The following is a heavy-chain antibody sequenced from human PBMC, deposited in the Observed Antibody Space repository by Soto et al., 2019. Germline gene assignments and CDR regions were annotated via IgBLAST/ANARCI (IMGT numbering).Heavy chain of an antibody. CDR3: ARVSIAARPFDY. Sequence: GGSLRLSCAASGFTFSSYAMHWVRQAPGKGLEWVAVISYDGSNKYYADSVKGRFTISRDNSKNTLYLQMNSLRAEDTAVYYCARVSIAARPFDYWGQGTLVTVSS. CDR1: GFTFSSYA. V-gene: IGHV3-30-3*01. J-gene: IGHJ4*02. D-gene: IGHD6-6*01. CDR2: ISYDGSNK.